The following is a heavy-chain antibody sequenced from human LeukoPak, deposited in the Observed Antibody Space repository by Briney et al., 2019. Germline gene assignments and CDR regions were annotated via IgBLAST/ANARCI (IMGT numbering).Heavy chain of an antibody. CDR2: INPSGGST. V-gene: IGHV1-46*01. Sequence: ASVKVSCKASGYTFTSYYMHWVRQAPGQGLEWMGIINPSGGSTSYAQKFQGRVTMTRDTSTSTVYMELSSLRSEDTAVYYCARDFIVATIPLYYGMDVWGQGTTVTVSS. J-gene: IGHJ6*02. D-gene: IGHD5-12*01. CDR1: GYTFTSYY. CDR3: ARDFIVATIPLYYGMDV.